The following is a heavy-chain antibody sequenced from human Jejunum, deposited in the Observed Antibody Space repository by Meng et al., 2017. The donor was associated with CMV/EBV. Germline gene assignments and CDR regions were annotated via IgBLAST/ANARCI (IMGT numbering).Heavy chain of an antibody. V-gene: IGHV3-21*01. Sequence: EVQLVESGGXLVNPGGSXRLSCTASGLTFDTYSMNWVRQAPGKGLEWVSSISRSSNQMYYADSVKGRFTISRDNGKDSLYLQMNSLRAEDTAVYYCARGRQSCNSISCHYNWFDPWGQGTLVTVSS. CDR1: GLTFDTYS. D-gene: IGHD2-2*01. CDR2: ISRSSNQM. J-gene: IGHJ5*02. CDR3: ARGRQSCNSISCHYNWFDP.